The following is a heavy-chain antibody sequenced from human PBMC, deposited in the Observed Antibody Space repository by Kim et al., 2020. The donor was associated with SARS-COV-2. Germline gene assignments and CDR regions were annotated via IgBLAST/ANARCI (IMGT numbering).Heavy chain of an antibody. Sequence: GGSLRLSCAASGFTFSSYAMSWVRQAPGKGLEWVSAISGSGGSTYYADSVKGRFTISRDNSKNTLYLQMNSLRAEDTAVYYCAKDLSITPLYDFWSGSSTHDAFDIWGQGTMVTVSS. D-gene: IGHD3-3*01. CDR1: GFTFSSYA. CDR2: ISGSGGST. J-gene: IGHJ3*02. CDR3: AKDLSITPLYDFWSGSSTHDAFDI. V-gene: IGHV3-23*01.